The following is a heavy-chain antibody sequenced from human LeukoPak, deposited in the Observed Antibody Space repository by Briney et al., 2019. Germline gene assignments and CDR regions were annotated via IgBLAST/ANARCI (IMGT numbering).Heavy chain of an antibody. Sequence: PSETLSLTCTVSGGSISSYYWSWTRQPPGKGLEWIGYIYYSGSTNYNPSLKSRVTISVDTSKNQFSLKLSSVTAADTAVYYCARLAAPSRWFDPWGQGTLVTVSS. CDR3: ARLAAPSRWFDP. V-gene: IGHV4-59*01. J-gene: IGHJ5*02. CDR2: IYYSGST. CDR1: GGSISSYY. D-gene: IGHD6-6*01.